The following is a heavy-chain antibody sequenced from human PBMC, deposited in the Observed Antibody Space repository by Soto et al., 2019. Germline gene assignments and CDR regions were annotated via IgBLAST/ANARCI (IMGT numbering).Heavy chain of an antibody. CDR2: IYYSGST. CDR3: ASSPRGVVLGVVTNWFDP. V-gene: IGHV4-31*03. J-gene: IGHJ5*02. D-gene: IGHD3-3*01. Sequence: SETLSLTCTVSGGSISSGGYYWSWIRQHPGKGLEWIGYIYYSGSTYYNPSLKSRVTISVDTSKNQFSLKLSSVTAADTAVYYCASSPRGVVLGVVTNWFDPWGQGTLVTAPQ. CDR1: GGSISSGGYY.